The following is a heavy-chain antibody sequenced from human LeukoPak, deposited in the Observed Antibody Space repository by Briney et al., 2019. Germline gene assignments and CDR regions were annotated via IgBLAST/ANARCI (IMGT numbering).Heavy chain of an antibody. CDR3: ASRTVNFSYYYYMDV. V-gene: IGHV3-7*01. Sequence: PGGSLRLSCAASGFTFTSFWMTWVRQSPGKGLEWVANINRDGTKTTYVDSVKGRFTISRDNAKNSLFLHMSSLRAEDTAVYYCASRTVNFSYYYYMDVWGKGTTVTVPS. CDR1: GFTFTSFW. CDR2: INRDGTKT. J-gene: IGHJ6*03. D-gene: IGHD4-17*01.